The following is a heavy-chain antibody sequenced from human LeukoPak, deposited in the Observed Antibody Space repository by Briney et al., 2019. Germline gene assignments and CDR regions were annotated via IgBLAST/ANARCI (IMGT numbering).Heavy chain of an antibody. CDR1: GYSISSGYY. CDR2: IYNSGRT. Sequence: SETLSLTCTVSGYSISSGYYWGWIRQPPGKGLEWIGSIYNSGRTFYNPSLKSRVTISVDTSKNQFSLKLSSVTAADTAVYYCARHRYYGSGSYYKGVNPQTKGRFDYWGQGTLVTVSS. V-gene: IGHV4-38-2*02. CDR3: ARHRYYGSGSYYKGVNPQTKGRFDY. D-gene: IGHD3-10*01. J-gene: IGHJ4*02.